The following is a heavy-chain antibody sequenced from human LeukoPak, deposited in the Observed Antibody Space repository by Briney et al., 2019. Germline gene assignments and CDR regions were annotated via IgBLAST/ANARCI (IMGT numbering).Heavy chain of an antibody. CDR1: GFTFGDYA. CDR3: TRGDRRWLQLSPFDY. Sequence: PGGSLRLSCTASGFTFGDYAMSWFRQAPGKGLEWVGFIRSKAYGGTTEYAASVKGRFTISRDDSKSIAYLQMNSLKTEDTAVYYCTRGDRRWLQLSPFDYWGQGTLVTVSS. CDR2: IRSKAYGGTT. J-gene: IGHJ4*02. D-gene: IGHD5-24*01. V-gene: IGHV3-49*03.